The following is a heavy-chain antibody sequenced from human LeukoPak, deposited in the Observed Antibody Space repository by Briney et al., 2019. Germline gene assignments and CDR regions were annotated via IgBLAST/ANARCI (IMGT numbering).Heavy chain of an antibody. D-gene: IGHD3-22*01. V-gene: IGHV4-59*08. Sequence: PSETLSLTCTVSGGSISTYYWSWIRQPPGKGLERIGYITYSGGTNYNPSLKRRVTTSVDTSKNQFSLNLSSVTAADTAVYYCAKVEVRTAGAHLYYFDYWGQGTLVTVSS. CDR2: ITYSGGT. CDR1: GGSISTYY. J-gene: IGHJ4*02. CDR3: AKVEVRTAGAHLYYFDY.